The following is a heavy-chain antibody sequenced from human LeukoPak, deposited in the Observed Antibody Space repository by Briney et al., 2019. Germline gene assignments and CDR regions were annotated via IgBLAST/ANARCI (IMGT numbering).Heavy chain of an antibody. J-gene: IGHJ4*02. CDR2: INWNGGSI. V-gene: IGHV3-20*04. D-gene: IGHD6-19*01. CDR3: ARGSGDEQWLVRY. CDR1: GFTFDDYG. Sequence: GGSLRLSCAASGFTFDDYGMSWARQGPGKGLEWVSGINWNGGSIGYADSVKGRFTISRDNAKNSLYLQMNSLRAEDTALYYCARGSGDEQWLVRYWGQGTLVTVSS.